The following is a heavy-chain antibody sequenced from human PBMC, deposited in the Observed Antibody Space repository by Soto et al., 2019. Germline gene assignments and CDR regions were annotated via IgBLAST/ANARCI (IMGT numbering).Heavy chain of an antibody. CDR3: AKDLYGDYVLGWFDP. V-gene: IGHV3-9*01. CDR1: GFTFDDYA. J-gene: IGHJ5*02. Sequence: EVQLLESGGGLVQPGRSLRLSCAASGFTFDDYAMHWVRQAPGKGLEWVSSINWNSGSIAYADSVKGRFTISRDNAKNSLYLQMSSLRAEDTALYYCAKDLYGDYVLGWFDPWGQGTLVTVSS. D-gene: IGHD4-17*01. CDR2: INWNSGSI.